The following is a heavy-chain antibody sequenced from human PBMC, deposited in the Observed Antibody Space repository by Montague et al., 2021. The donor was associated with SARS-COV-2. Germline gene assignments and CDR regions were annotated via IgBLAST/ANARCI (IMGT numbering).Heavy chain of an antibody. CDR3: AREGAVVGARRTFDI. J-gene: IGHJ3*02. CDR2: IYYSGNT. Sequence: SETLSLTCTISGGSISSRSYYWGWIRQPPGKGLEWIGGIYYSGNTYYNPSLKSRVTISVDPSKNQFSLKLTSVIAADTAVYFCAREGAVVGARRTFDIWGQGTMVTVSS. D-gene: IGHD2-15*01. V-gene: IGHV4-39*07. CDR1: GGSISSRSYY.